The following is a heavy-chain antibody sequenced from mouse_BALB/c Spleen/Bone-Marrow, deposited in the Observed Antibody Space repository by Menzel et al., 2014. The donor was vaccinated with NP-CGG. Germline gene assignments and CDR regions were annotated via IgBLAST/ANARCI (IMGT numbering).Heavy chain of an antibody. CDR3: ARLSYYGNLFV. V-gene: IGHV4-1*02. CDR1: GFDLSRYW. Sequence: EVKLMESGRGLVQPGGSLKLSCAASGFDLSRYWMSWVRQVPGKGLEWIGEINPDSSTINYTPSLKDKFIISRDNARNTLHLQMSRVRSEDSALYYCARLSYYGNLFVWGAGTTVTVSS. J-gene: IGHJ1*01. D-gene: IGHD1-1*01. CDR2: INPDSSTI.